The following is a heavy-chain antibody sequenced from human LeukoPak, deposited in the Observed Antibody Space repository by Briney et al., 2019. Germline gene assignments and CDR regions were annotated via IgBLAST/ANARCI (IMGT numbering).Heavy chain of an antibody. CDR2: IYYSGST. D-gene: IGHD4-17*01. CDR1: GGSISSYY. V-gene: IGHV4-59*12. CDR3: ARGQVTTVTTLSWFDP. Sequence: SETLSLTCTVSGGSISSYYWSWIRQPPGKGLEWIGYIYYSGSTNYNPSLKSRVTISVDTSKNQFSLKLSSVTAADTAVYYCARGQVTTVTTLSWFDPWGQGTLVTVSS. J-gene: IGHJ5*02.